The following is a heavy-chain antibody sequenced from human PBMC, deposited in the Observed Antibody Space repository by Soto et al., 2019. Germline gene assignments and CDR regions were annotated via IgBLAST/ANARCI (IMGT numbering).Heavy chain of an antibody. Sequence: QVQLMQSGTEGKKPGASVKLSCKASGYTFTSYGISWVRQAPGQGLEWMGWISAYNGNTNYAQKHQGRVTMTTDTSTRTVYMELRSLRSDDTAVYYCARDYGVTPYYFDDWGHVTLVTV. J-gene: IGHJ4*01. CDR2: ISAYNGNT. CDR1: GYTFTSYG. CDR3: ARDYGVTPYYFDD. V-gene: IGHV1-18*01. D-gene: IGHD5-18*01.